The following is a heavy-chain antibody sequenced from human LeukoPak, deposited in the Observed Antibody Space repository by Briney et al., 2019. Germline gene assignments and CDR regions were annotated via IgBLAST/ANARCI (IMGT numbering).Heavy chain of an antibody. CDR2: IYYSEST. V-gene: IGHV4-59*01. J-gene: IGHJ5*02. CDR1: GGSISSYY. CDR3: ARSDGSGSYYSFGGWYNWFDP. Sequence: SETLSLTCTISGGSISSYYWSRIRQPPGKGLEWIGYIYYSESTNYNPSLKSRVTISVDTSKNQFSLKLSSVTAADTAVYYCARSDGSGSYYSFGGWYNWFDPWGQGTLVTVSS. D-gene: IGHD3-10*01.